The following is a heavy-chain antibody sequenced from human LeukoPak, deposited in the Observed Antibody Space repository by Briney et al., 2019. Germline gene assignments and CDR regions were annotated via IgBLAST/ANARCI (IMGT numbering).Heavy chain of an antibody. CDR3: ARVVTMIDAFDI. CDR2: INPNSGGT. Sequence: ASVKVSCKASGYTFTGYYMHWVRQAPGQGLEWMGWINPNSGGTNYAQKFQGRVTMTRDTSISTANMELSRLRSDDTAVYYCARVVTMIDAFDIWGQGTMVTVSS. D-gene: IGHD3-22*01. V-gene: IGHV1-2*02. CDR1: GYTFTGYY. J-gene: IGHJ3*02.